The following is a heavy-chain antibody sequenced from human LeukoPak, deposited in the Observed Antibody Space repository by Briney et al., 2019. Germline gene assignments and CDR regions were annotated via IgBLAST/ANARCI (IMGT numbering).Heavy chain of an antibody. CDR2: IYYNGRT. D-gene: IGHD3-3*01. V-gene: IGHV4-39*01. Sequence: SETLSLTCTVSGDSLNNNNYYWGWPRHPPGTGLEWLGNIYYNGRTYYSPSLKSRGTISVDTSNNQFSLKLSSVTAADTAVYYCARITDRTIFGEIMHGFDIWGQGTPVTVSS. J-gene: IGHJ3*02. CDR3: ARITDRTIFGEIMHGFDI. CDR1: GDSLNNNNYY.